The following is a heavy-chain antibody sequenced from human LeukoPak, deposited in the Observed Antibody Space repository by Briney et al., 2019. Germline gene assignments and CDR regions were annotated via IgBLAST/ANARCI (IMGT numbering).Heavy chain of an antibody. D-gene: IGHD2-2*01. CDR1: GYTFTSYA. Sequence: ASATVSCTASGYTFTSYAMHWVRQAPGQRLEWMGWINAGNGNTKYSQKFQGRVTITRDTSASTAYMELSSLRSEDTAVYYCARDRGSSTSRTSYYYYGMDVWGKGTTVTVSS. V-gene: IGHV1-3*01. CDR3: ARDRGSSTSRTSYYYYGMDV. CDR2: INAGNGNT. J-gene: IGHJ6*04.